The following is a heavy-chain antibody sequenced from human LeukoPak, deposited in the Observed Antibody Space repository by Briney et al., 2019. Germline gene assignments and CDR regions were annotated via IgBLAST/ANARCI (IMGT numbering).Heavy chain of an antibody. V-gene: IGHV3-9*01. CDR1: GFTFDDYA. CDR3: VGGDY. CDR2: ISWNSGSI. Sequence: GGSLRLSCAASGFTFDDYAMHCVLQAPGKGLEWVSGISWNSGSIGYADSVKGRFTISRDNTKNSLYLQMNSLRAEDTAVYYCVGGDYWGQGTLVTVSS. J-gene: IGHJ4*02.